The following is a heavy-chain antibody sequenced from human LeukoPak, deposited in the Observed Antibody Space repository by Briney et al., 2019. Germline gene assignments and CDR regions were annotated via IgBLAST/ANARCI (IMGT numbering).Heavy chain of an antibody. CDR3: ARERSGSYPPYYFDY. D-gene: IGHD1-26*01. Sequence: SETLSLTCTVSGGSISSYYWNWIRQPAGKGLEWIGGIYTSGSTNYNPSLKSRVTISVDTSKNQFSLKLSSVTAADTAVYYCARERSGSYPPYYFDYWGQGALVTVSS. J-gene: IGHJ4*02. V-gene: IGHV4-4*07. CDR2: IYTSGST. CDR1: GGSISSYY.